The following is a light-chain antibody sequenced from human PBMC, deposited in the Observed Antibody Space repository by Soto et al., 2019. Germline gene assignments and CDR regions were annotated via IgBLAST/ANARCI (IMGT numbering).Light chain of an antibody. CDR3: QVWDSSSDHYV. J-gene: IGLJ1*01. CDR1: NIGSKS. CDR2: GDS. V-gene: IGLV3-21*02. Sequence: SYELTQPPSVSVAPGQTARITCGGNNIGSKSVHWYQQKPGQAPVLVVYGDSDRPSGIPERFSGSNSGDTATLTISRVEAGDEADYYCQVWDSSSDHYVFGTGTKGTVL.